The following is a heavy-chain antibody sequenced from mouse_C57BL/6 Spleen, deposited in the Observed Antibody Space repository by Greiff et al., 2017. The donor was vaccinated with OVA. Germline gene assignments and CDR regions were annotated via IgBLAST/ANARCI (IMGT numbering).Heavy chain of an antibody. CDR3: ARRDDGYLFDY. J-gene: IGHJ2*01. CDR1: GFTFSSYG. CDR2: ISSGGSYT. V-gene: IGHV5-6*02. Sequence: EVKLVESGGDLVKPGGSLKLSCAASGFTFSSYGMSWVRQTPDKRLAWVATISSGGSYTYYPDSVKGRFTISRDNAKNTLYLQMSSLKSEDTAMYYCARRDDGYLFDYWGQGTTLTVSS. D-gene: IGHD2-3*01.